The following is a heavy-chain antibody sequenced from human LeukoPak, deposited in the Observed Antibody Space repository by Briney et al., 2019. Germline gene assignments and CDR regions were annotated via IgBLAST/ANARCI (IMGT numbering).Heavy chain of an antibody. V-gene: IGHV1-2*02. Sequence: GASVKVSCKASGYTFTGYYMHWVRQAPGQGLEWMGWINPNSGGTNYAQKFQGRVTMTRDTSISTAYMELSRLRSDDTAVYYCARGISSSSPHDRYWGQGTLVTVSS. CDR3: ARGISSSSPHDRY. J-gene: IGHJ4*02. CDR2: INPNSGGT. CDR1: GYTFTGYY. D-gene: IGHD6-6*01.